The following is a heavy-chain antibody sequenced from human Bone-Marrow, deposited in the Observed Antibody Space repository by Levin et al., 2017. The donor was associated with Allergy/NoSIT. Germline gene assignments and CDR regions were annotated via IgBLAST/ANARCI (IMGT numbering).Heavy chain of an antibody. Sequence: GGSLRLSCVASGFTFDSYAMHWVRQAPGKGLEWLSGINWNSGDIGYADSVKGRFIVSRDNAKKSLYLQMNSLRLEDTALYYCAKELGVAQYGMDVWGQGTTVTVSS. J-gene: IGHJ6*02. CDR2: INWNSGDI. D-gene: IGHD3-16*01. CDR3: AKELGVAQYGMDV. V-gene: IGHV3-9*01. CDR1: GFTFDSYA.